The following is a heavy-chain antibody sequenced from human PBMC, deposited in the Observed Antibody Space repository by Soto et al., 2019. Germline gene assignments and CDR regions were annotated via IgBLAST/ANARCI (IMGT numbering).Heavy chain of an antibody. CDR2: IYYSGST. J-gene: IGHJ4*02. CDR1: GDSISSYY. D-gene: IGHD3-16*01. CDR3: ARAAGEVRGPDY. V-gene: IGHV4-59*01. Sequence: SETLSLTCCVSGDSISSYYWSWIRQPPGKGLEWIGYIYYSGSTNYNPSLKSRVTISVDTSKNQFSLKLSSVTAAVTAVYYCARAAGEVRGPDYWGQGTLVTVS.